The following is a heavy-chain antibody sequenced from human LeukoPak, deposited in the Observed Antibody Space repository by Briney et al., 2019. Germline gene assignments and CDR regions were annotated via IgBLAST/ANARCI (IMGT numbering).Heavy chain of an antibody. CDR1: GYTFTNYD. Sequence: ASVKVSCKASGYTFTNYDINWVRQATGQGLEWMGYMKPNSGNTGYAQKFQGRVTMTRDASISTAYMELSSLTSEDTAVYYCATELRWKDHWGQGTLVTVSS. CDR2: MKPNSGNT. J-gene: IGHJ4*02. D-gene: IGHD4-23*01. V-gene: IGHV1-8*01. CDR3: ATELRWKDH.